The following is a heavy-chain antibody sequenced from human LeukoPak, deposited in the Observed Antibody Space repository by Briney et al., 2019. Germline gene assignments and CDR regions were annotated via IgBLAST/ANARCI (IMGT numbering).Heavy chain of an antibody. D-gene: IGHD1-26*01. CDR1: GYSISSGYY. CDR3: ARLSQWGPYYFDY. CDR2: IYHSGST. V-gene: IGHV4-38-2*01. J-gene: IGHJ4*02. Sequence: SGTLSLTCAVSGYSISSGYYWGWIRPPPRKRLEGIGSIYHSGSTYYNPSLKSRVTISVDTSKNQFSLKLSSVTAADTAVYYCARLSQWGPYYFDYWGQGTLVTVSS.